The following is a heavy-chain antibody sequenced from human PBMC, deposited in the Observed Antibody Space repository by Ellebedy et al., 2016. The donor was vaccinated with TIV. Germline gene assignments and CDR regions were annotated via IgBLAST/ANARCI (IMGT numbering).Heavy chain of an antibody. Sequence: GESLKISXAASGFTFSSYAMSWVRQAPGKGLEWVSAISGSGGSTYYADSVKGRFTISRDNSKNTLYLQMNSLRAEDTAVYYCAKAGWFGEYGGYWGQGTLVTVSS. J-gene: IGHJ4*02. D-gene: IGHD3-10*01. CDR1: GFTFSSYA. V-gene: IGHV3-23*01. CDR2: ISGSGGST. CDR3: AKAGWFGEYGGY.